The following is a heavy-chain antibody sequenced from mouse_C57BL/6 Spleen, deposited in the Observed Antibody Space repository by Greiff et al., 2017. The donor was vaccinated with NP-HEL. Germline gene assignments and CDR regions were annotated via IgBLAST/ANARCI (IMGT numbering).Heavy chain of an antibody. Sequence: QVQLQQSGAELVKPGASVKLSCKASGYTFTSYWMHWVKQRPGQGLEWIGMIHPNSGSTNYNEKFKSKATLTVDKSSSTAYMQLSSLTSEDSAVYYCARGEGLEYFDYWGQGTTLTVSS. J-gene: IGHJ2*01. V-gene: IGHV1-64*01. D-gene: IGHD2-2*01. CDR1: GYTFTSYW. CDR2: IHPNSGST. CDR3: ARGEGLEYFDY.